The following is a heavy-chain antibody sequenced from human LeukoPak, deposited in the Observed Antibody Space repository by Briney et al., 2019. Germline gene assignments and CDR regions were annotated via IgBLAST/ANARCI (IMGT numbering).Heavy chain of an antibody. Sequence: GGSLRLSCAASGFTFSSYSMNWVRQAPGEGLEWVSSISSSSSYIYYADSVKGRFTISRDNAKNSLYLQMNSLRAEDTAVYYCARDLYDSSGYYEYWGQGTLVTASS. J-gene: IGHJ4*02. CDR3: ARDLYDSSGYYEY. CDR1: GFTFSSYS. D-gene: IGHD3-22*01. V-gene: IGHV3-21*01. CDR2: ISSSSSYI.